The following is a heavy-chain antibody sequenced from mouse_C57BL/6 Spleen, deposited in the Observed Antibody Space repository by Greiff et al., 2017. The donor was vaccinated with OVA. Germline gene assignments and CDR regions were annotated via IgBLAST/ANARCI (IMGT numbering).Heavy chain of an antibody. CDR1: GYAFSSYW. V-gene: IGHV1-80*01. CDR3: ARKTQLTDFDY. D-gene: IGHD4-1*01. CDR2: IYPGDGDT. Sequence: QVQLQQSGAELVKPGASVKISCKASGYAFSSYWMNWVKQRPGKGLEWIGQIYPGDGDTNYNGKFKGKATLTADNSSSTAYMQLSSLTSEDSAVYFCARKTQLTDFDYWGQGTTLTVSS. J-gene: IGHJ2*01.